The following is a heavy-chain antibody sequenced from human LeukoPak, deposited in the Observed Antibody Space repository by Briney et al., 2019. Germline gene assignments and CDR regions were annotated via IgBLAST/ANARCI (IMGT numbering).Heavy chain of an antibody. D-gene: IGHD6-13*01. Sequence: SVKVSCKASGGTFSSYAISWVRQAPGQGLEWMGGIIPIFGTANYAQKFQGRVTITTDESTSTAYMELRSLRSDDTAVYYCARGSAAAGTGRWYFDLWGRGTLVTVSS. J-gene: IGHJ2*01. CDR3: ARGSAAAGTGRWYFDL. CDR1: GGTFSSYA. CDR2: IIPIFGTA. V-gene: IGHV1-69*05.